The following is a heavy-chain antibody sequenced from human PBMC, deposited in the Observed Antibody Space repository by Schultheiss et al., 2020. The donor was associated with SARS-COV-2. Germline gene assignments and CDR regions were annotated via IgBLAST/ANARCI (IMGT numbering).Heavy chain of an antibody. Sequence: GGSLRLSCVVSGFIISSSEINWVRQAPGKGLEWVSVFYSGGNTYYADSVKGRFTISRDNSRNTLYLQMNSLRAEDTAVYYCAAGAGLSWYYYYMDVWGKGTTVTVSS. D-gene: IGHD3-16*02. CDR1: GFIISSSE. CDR2: FYSGGNT. J-gene: IGHJ6*03. V-gene: IGHV3-53*01. CDR3: AAGAGLSWYYYYMDV.